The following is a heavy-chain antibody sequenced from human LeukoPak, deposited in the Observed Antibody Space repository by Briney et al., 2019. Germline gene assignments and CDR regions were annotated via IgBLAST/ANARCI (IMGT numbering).Heavy chain of an antibody. D-gene: IGHD3-22*01. V-gene: IGHV3-23*01. J-gene: IGHJ3*02. Sequence: GGSLRLSCAASGFTFSNAWMSWVRQAPGKGLEWVSAISGSDGSTYTSTYYADSVKGRFTISRDNSKNTLYLQMNSLRAEDTAVYYCAKDFPEYYYDSSGYYFHAFDIWGQGTMVTVSS. CDR3: AKDFPEYYYDSSGYYFHAFDI. CDR2: ISGSDGSTYTST. CDR1: GFTFSNAW.